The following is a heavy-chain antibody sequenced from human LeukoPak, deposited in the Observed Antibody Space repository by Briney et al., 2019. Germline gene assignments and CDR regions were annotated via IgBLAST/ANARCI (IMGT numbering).Heavy chain of an antibody. D-gene: IGHD6-13*01. CDR2: ISWNSGSI. CDR3: AKDPRPAFIAAAGSNWFDP. CDR1: GFTSDDYA. Sequence: SLRLSCAASGFTSDDYAMHWVRQAPGKGLEWVSGISWNSGSIGYADSVKGRFTISRDNAKNSLYLQMNSLRAEDTALYYCAKDPRPAFIAAAGSNWFDPWGQGTLVTVSS. J-gene: IGHJ5*02. V-gene: IGHV3-9*02.